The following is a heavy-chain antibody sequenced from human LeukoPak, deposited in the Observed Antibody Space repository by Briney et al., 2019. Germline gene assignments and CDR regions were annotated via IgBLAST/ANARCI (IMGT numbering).Heavy chain of an antibody. V-gene: IGHV4-30-4*08. Sequence: SETLSLTCTVSGGSISSSSYYWGWIRQPPGKGLEWIGYIYYSGSTYYNPSLKSRVTISVDTSKNQFSLELSSVTAADTAVYYCARAGYSGYDIDYWGQGTLVTVSS. CDR2: IYYSGST. CDR3: ARAGYSGYDIDY. J-gene: IGHJ4*02. D-gene: IGHD5-12*01. CDR1: GGSISSSSYY.